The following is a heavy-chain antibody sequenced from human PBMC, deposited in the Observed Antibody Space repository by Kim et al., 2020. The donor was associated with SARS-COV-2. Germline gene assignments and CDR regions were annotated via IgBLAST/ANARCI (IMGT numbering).Heavy chain of an antibody. V-gene: IGHV4-39*01. J-gene: IGHJ4*02. CDR3: ATLKAPFMITFGGVIVDQSLHQYYFDH. Sequence: SETLSLTCTVSGGSISSSSYYWGWIRQPPGKGLEWIGSIYYSGSTYYNPSLKSRVTISVDTSKNQFSLKLSSVTAADTAVYYGATLKAPFMITFGGVIVDQSLHQYYFDHWGQGTGVTVPS. D-gene: IGHD3-16*02. CDR1: GGSISSSSYY. CDR2: IYYSGST.